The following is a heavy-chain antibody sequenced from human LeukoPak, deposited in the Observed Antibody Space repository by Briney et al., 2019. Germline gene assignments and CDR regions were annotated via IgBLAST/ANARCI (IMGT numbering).Heavy chain of an antibody. Sequence: PGGSLRLSCAASGFTFSSYSMNWVRQAPGKGLEWVSYISSSSSTIYYADSVKGRFTISRDNAKNSLYLQMNSLRAEDTAVYYCARGGSGFNDAFDIWGQGTMVTVSS. V-gene: IGHV3-48*01. D-gene: IGHD6-19*01. CDR3: ARGGSGFNDAFDI. CDR2: ISSSSSTI. CDR1: GFTFSSYS. J-gene: IGHJ3*02.